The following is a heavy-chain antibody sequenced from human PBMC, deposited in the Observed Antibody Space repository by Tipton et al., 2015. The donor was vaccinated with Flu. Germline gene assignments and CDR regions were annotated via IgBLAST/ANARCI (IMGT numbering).Heavy chain of an antibody. CDR3: ARGPLPDSNWYNGMDV. CDR1: GFTFNIYD. D-gene: IGHD6-13*01. J-gene: IGHJ6*02. Sequence: VQLVQSGGTLVQPGGSLRLSCAASGFTFNIYDIHWVRQVTGKALEWVSAIGSAGNTHYSDSVKGRFTITRDNVKNSLYLQMNSLRVGDTAVYYCARGPLPDSNWYNGMDVWRQGP. V-gene: IGHV3-13*01. CDR2: IGSAGNT.